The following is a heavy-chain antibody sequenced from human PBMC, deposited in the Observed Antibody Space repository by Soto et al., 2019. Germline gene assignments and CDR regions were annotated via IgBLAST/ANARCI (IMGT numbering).Heavy chain of an antibody. J-gene: IGHJ3*02. D-gene: IGHD6-6*01. CDR3: ERSMGWVAFDI. V-gene: IGHV4-31*03. CDR1: GGSISSGGYY. Sequence: SETLSLTCTVSGGSISSGGYYWSWIRQHPGKGLEWIGYIYYSGSTYYNPSLKSRVTISVDTSKNQFSLKLSSVTAADTAVYYCERSMGWVAFDIWGQGTMVTVSS. CDR2: IYYSGST.